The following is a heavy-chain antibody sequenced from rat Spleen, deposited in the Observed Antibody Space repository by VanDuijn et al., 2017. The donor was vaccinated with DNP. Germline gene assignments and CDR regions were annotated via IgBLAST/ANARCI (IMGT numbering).Heavy chain of an antibody. CDR3: ARHGRVTTVAAYWYFDF. V-gene: IGHV5-25*01. D-gene: IGHD1-11*01. CDR2: ISPSGGSI. J-gene: IGHJ1*01. Sequence: EVQLVESGGGLVQPGRSLKLSCAASGFTFSDYYMAWVRQAPKKGLEWVASISPSGGSIYYRDSVKGRFTISRDNAKRILYLQMDRLRSEDTATYFCARHGRVTTVAAYWYFDFWGPGTMVTVSS. CDR1: GFTFSDYY.